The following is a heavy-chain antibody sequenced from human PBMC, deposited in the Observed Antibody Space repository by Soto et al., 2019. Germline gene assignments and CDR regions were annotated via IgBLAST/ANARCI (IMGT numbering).Heavy chain of an antibody. Sequence: GGSLRLSCAASGFTFDDYTMHWVRQAPGKGLEWVSLISWDGGSTYYADSVKGRFTISRDNSKNSLYLQMNSLRTEDTALYYCAKDMWDYSSSSWQGGMDVWGQGTTVTVSS. V-gene: IGHV3-43*01. J-gene: IGHJ6*02. CDR3: AKDMWDYSSSSWQGGMDV. CDR2: ISWDGGST. D-gene: IGHD6-6*01. CDR1: GFTFDDYT.